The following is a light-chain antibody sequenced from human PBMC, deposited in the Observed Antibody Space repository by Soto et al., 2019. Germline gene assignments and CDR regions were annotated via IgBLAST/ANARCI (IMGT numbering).Light chain of an antibody. CDR3: QAWDSRIYVI. V-gene: IGLV3-1*01. CDR2: QDS. J-gene: IGLJ2*01. Sequence: SYELTQPPSVSVSPGQTASITCSGDKLGDKYACWYQQKPGQSPVLVIYQDSKRPSGIPERFSGSNSGNTATLTISGTQAMDEADYYCQAWDSRIYVIFGGGTKLTVL. CDR1: KLGDKY.